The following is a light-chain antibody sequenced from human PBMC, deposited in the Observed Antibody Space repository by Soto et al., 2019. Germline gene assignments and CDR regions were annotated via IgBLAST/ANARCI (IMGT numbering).Light chain of an antibody. Sequence: EIVLTQSPGTLSLSPGERATLSCRASQSVSSSYLAWYQQKPGQAPRLLIYGASSRATGIPDRFSGSGSGTDFTLTISRLEPEDFEVYYCQQYGSSPSFGGGTQVEIK. V-gene: IGKV3-20*01. CDR2: GAS. CDR3: QQYGSSPS. CDR1: QSVSSSY. J-gene: IGKJ4*01.